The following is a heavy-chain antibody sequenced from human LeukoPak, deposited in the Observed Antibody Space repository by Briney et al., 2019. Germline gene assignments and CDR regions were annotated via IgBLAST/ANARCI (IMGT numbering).Heavy chain of an antibody. CDR2: IYYSGST. J-gene: IGHJ4*02. CDR1: GGSISSSSYY. D-gene: IGHD2-21*02. V-gene: IGHV4-39*01. CDR3: ARHMGAAGDPQGDY. Sequence: PSGTLSLTCTVSGGSISSSSYYWGWIRQPPGKGLEWIGSIYYSGSTYYNPSLKSRVTISVDTSKNQFSLKLSSVTAADTAVYYCARHMGAAGDPQGDYWGQGTLVTVSS.